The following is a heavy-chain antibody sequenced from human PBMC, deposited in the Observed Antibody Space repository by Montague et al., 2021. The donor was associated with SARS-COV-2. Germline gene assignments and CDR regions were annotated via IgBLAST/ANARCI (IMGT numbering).Heavy chain of an antibody. CDR1: GGSISSYY. Sequence: SETLSLTCTVSGGSISSYYWSWIRQPPGKGLEWIGYIYYSGSTNYNPSXXSRVTILVDMSKNQFSLKLSSVTAADTAVYYCARGMGGGYLYYFDHGGQGTRATASS. CDR3: ARGMGGGYLYYFDH. V-gene: IGHV4-59*01. J-gene: IGHJ4*02. D-gene: IGHD1-26*01. CDR2: IYYSGST.